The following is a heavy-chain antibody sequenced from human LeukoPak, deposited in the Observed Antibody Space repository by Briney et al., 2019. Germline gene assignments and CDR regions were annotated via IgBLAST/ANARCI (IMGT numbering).Heavy chain of an antibody. D-gene: IGHD1-1*01. J-gene: IGHJ4*02. CDR3: ARDQGYNCDDHPYDY. V-gene: IGHV3-21*01. CDR2: ISSSSSYI. Sequence: GGSLSLSCAASGFTFSSYSMNWLRPAPGKGLEWVSSISSSSSYIYYADSVKGRFTISRDNAKNSLYLQMNSLRAEDTAVYYCARDQGYNCDDHPYDYWGQGTLVTVSS. CDR1: GFTFSSYS.